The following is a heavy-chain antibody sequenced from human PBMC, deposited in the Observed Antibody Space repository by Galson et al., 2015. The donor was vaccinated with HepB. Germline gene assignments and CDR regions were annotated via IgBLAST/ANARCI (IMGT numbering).Heavy chain of an antibody. CDR2: ISYDGSNK. CDR3: ASLIPVFGREGSGDY. D-gene: IGHD6-19*01. Sequence: SLRLSCAASGFTFSSYAMHWVRQAPGKGLEWVAVISYDGSNKYYADSVKGRFTISRDNSKNTLYLQMNSLRAEDTAVYYCASLIPVFGREGSGDYWGQGTLVTVSS. J-gene: IGHJ4*02. V-gene: IGHV3-30*04. CDR1: GFTFSSYA.